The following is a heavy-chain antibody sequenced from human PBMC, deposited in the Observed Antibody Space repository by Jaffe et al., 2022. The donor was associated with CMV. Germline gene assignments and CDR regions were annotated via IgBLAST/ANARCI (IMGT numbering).Heavy chain of an antibody. J-gene: IGHJ4*02. D-gene: IGHD2-2*01. CDR3: AGELLGYCSSTSCYGSYYFDY. CDR1: GGTFSSYA. CDR2: IIPILGIA. Sequence: QVQLVQSGAEVKKPGSSVKVSCKASGGTFSSYAISWVRQAPGQGLEWMGRIIPILGIANYAQKFQGRVTITADKSTSTAYMELSSLRSEDTAVYYCAGELLGYCSSTSCYGSYYFDYWGQGTLVTVSS. V-gene: IGHV1-69*09.